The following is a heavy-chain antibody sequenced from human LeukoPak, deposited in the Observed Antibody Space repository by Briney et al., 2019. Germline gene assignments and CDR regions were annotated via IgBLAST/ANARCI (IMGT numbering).Heavy chain of an antibody. D-gene: IGHD6-13*01. V-gene: IGHV1-18*01. CDR1: GYTFTSYS. Sequence: ASVKVSCKASGYTFTSYSISWVRHAPGQGLEWMGWISAYNGNTNYAQKLQGRVTMTTDTSTSTAYMELRSLRSDDTAVYYCARRYSSSWYLGVWGQGTLVTVSS. J-gene: IGHJ4*02. CDR2: ISAYNGNT. CDR3: ARRYSSSWYLGV.